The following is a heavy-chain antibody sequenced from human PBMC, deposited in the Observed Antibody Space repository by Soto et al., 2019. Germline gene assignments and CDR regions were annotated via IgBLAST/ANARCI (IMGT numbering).Heavy chain of an antibody. CDR1: VFTFSNAW. CDR2: IKSKTDGGTT. J-gene: IGHJ4*02. CDR3: TTDYPRSLPGY. V-gene: IGHV3-15*01. Sequence: GSLRLSCAASVFTFSNAWMSWVRQAPGKGLEWVGRIKSKTDGGTTDYAAPVKGRFTISRDDSKNTLYLQMNSLKTEDTAVYYCTTDYPRSLPGYWGQGTLVTVSS.